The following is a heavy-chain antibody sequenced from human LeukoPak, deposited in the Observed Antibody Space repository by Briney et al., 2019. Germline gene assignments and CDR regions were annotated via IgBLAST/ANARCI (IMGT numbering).Heavy chain of an antibody. D-gene: IGHD1-26*01. Sequence: SETLSLTCTVSGGSISSSSYYWGWIRQPPGKGLEWIGSIYYSGSTYYNPSLKSRVTISVDTSKNQFSLKLSSVTAADTAVYYCARDGVGATTVFFYWGQGTLVTVSS. V-gene: IGHV4-39*07. J-gene: IGHJ4*02. CDR2: IYYSGST. CDR3: ARDGVGATTVFFY. CDR1: GGSISSSSYY.